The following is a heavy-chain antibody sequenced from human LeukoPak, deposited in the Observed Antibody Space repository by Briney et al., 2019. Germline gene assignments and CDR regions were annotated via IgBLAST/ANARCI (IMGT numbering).Heavy chain of an antibody. D-gene: IGHD6-19*01. V-gene: IGHV4-39*01. CDR3: ARIPTNAVPPAHNGFDI. Sequence: SETLSLTCTVSGGSISSSSYYWGWIRQPPGKGLEWIGSIYYSGSTYYNPSLKSRVTISVDTSKNQFSLRLNSVTAAYTSIDYCARIPTNAVPPAHNGFDIWGQGTMLTVSS. CDR1: GGSISSSSYY. CDR2: IYYSGST. J-gene: IGHJ3*02.